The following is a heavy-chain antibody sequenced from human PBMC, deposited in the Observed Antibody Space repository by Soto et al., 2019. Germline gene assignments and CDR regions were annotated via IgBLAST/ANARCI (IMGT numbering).Heavy chain of an antibody. V-gene: IGHV3-23*01. CDR3: XXXXXXXSYTNWSFDV. Sequence: EVQVLESGGDLVQPGGSLRLSCAASGFPFDCCAMSWVRQAPGKGLEWVSTIHGGGDYTHYTDSVKGRFTISRDNXXXXXXXXXXXXXXXXXXXXXXXXXXXXXSYTNWSFDVWGRGTLVTVSS. CDR1: GFPFDCCA. CDR2: IHGGGDYT. J-gene: IGHJ2*01. D-gene: IGHD3-10*01.